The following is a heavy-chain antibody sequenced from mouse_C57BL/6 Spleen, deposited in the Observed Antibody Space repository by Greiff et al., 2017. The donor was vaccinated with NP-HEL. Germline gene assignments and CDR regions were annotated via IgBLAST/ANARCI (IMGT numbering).Heavy chain of an antibody. V-gene: IGHV1-81*01. CDR2: IYPRSGNT. CDR1: GYTFTSYG. J-gene: IGHJ2*01. CDR3: ARRGYDQYYFDY. D-gene: IGHD2-10*02. Sequence: QVQLQQSGAELARPGASVKLSCKASGYTFTSYGISWVKQRTGQGLEWIGEIYPRSGNTYYNEKFKGKATLTADKSSSTAYMELRSLTSEDSAVYFCARRGYDQYYFDYWGQGTTLTVSS.